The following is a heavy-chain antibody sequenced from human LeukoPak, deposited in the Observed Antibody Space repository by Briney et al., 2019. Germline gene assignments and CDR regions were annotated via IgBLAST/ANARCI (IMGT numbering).Heavy chain of an antibody. Sequence: PGGSLRLSCAAPGFTFSSYSMNWVRQAPGKGLEWVSSISSSSSYIYYADSVKGRFTISRDNAKNSLYLQMNSLRAEDTAVYYCAREDTAMVTVDYWGQGTLVTVSS. V-gene: IGHV3-21*01. D-gene: IGHD5-18*01. CDR3: AREDTAMVTVDY. CDR2: ISSSSSYI. J-gene: IGHJ4*02. CDR1: GFTFSSYS.